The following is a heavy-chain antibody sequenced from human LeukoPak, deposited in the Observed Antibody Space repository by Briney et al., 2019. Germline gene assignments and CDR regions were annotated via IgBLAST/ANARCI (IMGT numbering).Heavy chain of an antibody. J-gene: IGHJ4*02. CDR1: GGSISSSSYY. V-gene: IGHV4-39*01. Sequence: SETLSLTCTVSGGSISSSSYYWGWIRQPPGKGLEWIGSIYYSGSTYYTPSLKSRVTISVDTYKNQFSLKLSSVTAADTAVYYCARHALGSFDYWGQGTLATVSS. D-gene: IGHD1-26*01. CDR3: ARHALGSFDY. CDR2: IYYSGST.